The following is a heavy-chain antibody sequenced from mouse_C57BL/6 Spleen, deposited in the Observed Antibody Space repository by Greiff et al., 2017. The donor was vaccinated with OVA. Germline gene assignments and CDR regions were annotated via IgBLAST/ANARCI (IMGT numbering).Heavy chain of an antibody. CDR3: ARRGSSYDWYFDV. D-gene: IGHD1-1*01. J-gene: IGHJ1*03. CDR2: FHPYNDDT. V-gene: IGHV1-47*01. Sequence: VQLKQSGAELVKPGASVKMSCKASGYTFTTYPIEWMKQNPGKSLEWIGNFHPYNDDTKYNEKFKGKATLTVEKSSSTVYLELSRLTSDDSAVYYCARRGSSYDWYFDVWGTGTTVTVSS. CDR1: GYTFTTYP.